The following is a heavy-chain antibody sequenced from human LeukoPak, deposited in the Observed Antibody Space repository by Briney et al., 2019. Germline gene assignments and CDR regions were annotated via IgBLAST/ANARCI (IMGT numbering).Heavy chain of an antibody. V-gene: IGHV3-23*01. CDR3: AKGYTDYDILTGYYRYYYYYMDV. CDR1: GFTFSSYA. Sequence: GGSLRLSCAASGFTFSSYAMSWVRQAPGKGLEWVSAISGSGGSTYYADSVKGRFTISRDNSKNTLYLQMNSLRAEDTAVYYCAKGYTDYDILTGYYRYYYYYMDVWGKGTTVTVSS. D-gene: IGHD3-9*01. J-gene: IGHJ6*03. CDR2: ISGSGGST.